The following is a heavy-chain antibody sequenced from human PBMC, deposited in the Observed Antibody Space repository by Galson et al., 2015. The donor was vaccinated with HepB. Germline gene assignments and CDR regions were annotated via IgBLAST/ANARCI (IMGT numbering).Heavy chain of an antibody. CDR1: GFTVRDNY. CDR2: IWYDGSNK. D-gene: IGHD1-26*01. CDR3: ARGVGAIFDY. Sequence: SLRLSCAASGFTVRDNYMSWVRQTPGKGLEWVALIWYDGSNKYYADSVKGRFTISRDNSKNTLYLQMNSLRAEDTSVYYCARGVGAIFDYWGQGTLVTVSS. J-gene: IGHJ4*02. V-gene: IGHV3-33*08.